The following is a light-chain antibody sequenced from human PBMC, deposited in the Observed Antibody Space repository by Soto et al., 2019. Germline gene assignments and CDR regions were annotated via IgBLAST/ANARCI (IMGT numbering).Light chain of an antibody. CDR1: QNIDKF. CDR3: QQSYITPQT. V-gene: IGKV1-39*01. CDR2: VTS. Sequence: DIQMTQSPNSLSASVGDRVTITCQTSQNIDKFLNWYQQRPGKAPRLLIYVTSSLQTGVPSRFSGSGSGTDFSLTINSLDPEDFATYYCQQSYITPQTFGQGTKVDIK. J-gene: IGKJ1*01.